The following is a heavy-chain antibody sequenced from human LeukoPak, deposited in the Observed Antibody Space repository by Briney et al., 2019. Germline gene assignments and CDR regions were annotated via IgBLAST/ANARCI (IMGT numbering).Heavy chain of an antibody. J-gene: IGHJ4*02. CDR3: ARGKTTVTHLFDY. CDR2: IYYSGST. D-gene: IGHD4-17*01. CDR1: GGSISSGGYY. Sequence: SQTLSLTCTVSGGSISSGGYYWSWIRQHPGKGLEWIGYIYYSGSTYYNPSLKSRVTISVDTSKNQFSLKLSSVTAADTAVYYCARGKTTVTHLFDYWGQGTLVTVSS. V-gene: IGHV4-31*03.